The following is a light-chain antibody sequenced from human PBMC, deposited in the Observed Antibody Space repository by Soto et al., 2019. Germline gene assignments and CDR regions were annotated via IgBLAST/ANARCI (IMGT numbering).Light chain of an antibody. Sequence: EIVLTQSPGTLSSSPGERATLSCRASQSVTSNKLAWYQQKPGQAPGLLMYGASRRATGIPDRFSGSGSGTDFTLTISRLEPEDFAVYYCQQYVSSPETFGQGTKVEIK. CDR1: QSVTSNK. V-gene: IGKV3-20*01. CDR2: GAS. J-gene: IGKJ1*01. CDR3: QQYVSSPET.